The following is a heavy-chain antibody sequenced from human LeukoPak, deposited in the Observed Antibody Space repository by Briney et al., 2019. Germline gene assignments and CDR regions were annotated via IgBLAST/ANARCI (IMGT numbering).Heavy chain of an antibody. D-gene: IGHD3-10*01. Sequence: GGSLRLSCAASGFSFSSYWMHWVRQAPGKGLVWVSLIHSDGSSALYADSVKGRFTISRDNAKNTLYLQMNSLRAEDTAVYYCARDIRVRYGSGSYDYWGQGTLVTVSS. CDR1: GFSFSSYW. V-gene: IGHV3-74*01. CDR2: IHSDGSSA. J-gene: IGHJ4*02. CDR3: ARDIRVRYGSGSYDY.